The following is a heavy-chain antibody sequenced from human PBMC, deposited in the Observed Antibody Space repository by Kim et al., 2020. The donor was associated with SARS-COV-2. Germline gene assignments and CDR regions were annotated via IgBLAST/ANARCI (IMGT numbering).Heavy chain of an antibody. V-gene: IGHV4-59*01. CDR1: GGSISSYY. Sequence: SETLSLTCTVSGGSISSYYWSWIRQPPGKGLEWIGYIYYSGSTNYNPSLKSRVTISVDTSKNQFSLKLSSVTAADTAVYYCARGPNPDYYDSRLSYWGQGTLVTVSS. CDR3: ARGPNPDYYDSRLSY. J-gene: IGHJ4*02. D-gene: IGHD3-22*01. CDR2: IYYSGST.